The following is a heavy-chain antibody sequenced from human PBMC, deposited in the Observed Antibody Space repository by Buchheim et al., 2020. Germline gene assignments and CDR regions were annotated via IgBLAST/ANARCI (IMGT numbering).Heavy chain of an antibody. CDR2: IWYDGSNK. Sequence: QVQLVESGGGVVQPGRSLRLSCAASGFTFSSYGMHWVRQAPGKGLEWVAVIWYDGSNKYYADSVKGRFTIYRDNSKNTLYLQMNSLRAEDTAVYYCARGPGIAVAGPHYYYYGMDVWGQGTT. D-gene: IGHD6-19*01. V-gene: IGHV3-33*01. CDR3: ARGPGIAVAGPHYYYYGMDV. J-gene: IGHJ6*02. CDR1: GFTFSSYG.